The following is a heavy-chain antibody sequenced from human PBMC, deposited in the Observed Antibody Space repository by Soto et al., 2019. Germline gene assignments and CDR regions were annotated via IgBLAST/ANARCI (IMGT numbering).Heavy chain of an antibody. CDR3: AREAGTHRFLAAGSY. CDR1: GFTFSDYY. D-gene: IGHD6-13*01. CDR2: ISSSGSTI. J-gene: IGHJ4*02. Sequence: PGGSLRLSCAASGFTFSDYYMSWIRQAPGKGLEWVSYISSSGSTIYYADSVKGRFTISRDNAKNSLYLQMNSLRAEDTAVYYCAREAGTHRFLAAGSYWGQGTLVTVSS. V-gene: IGHV3-11*01.